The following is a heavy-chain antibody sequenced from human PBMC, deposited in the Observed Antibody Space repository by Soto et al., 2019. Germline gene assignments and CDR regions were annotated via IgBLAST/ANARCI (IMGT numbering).Heavy chain of an antibody. CDR2: ISYSGST. CDR3: ARLWVIAVADH. CDR1: GGSISSSSYY. V-gene: IGHV4-39*01. D-gene: IGHD6-19*01. J-gene: IGHJ4*02. Sequence: SETLSLTCTVSGGSISSSSYYWGWIRQPPGKELEWIGSISYSGSTSHNPSLKSRVTISVDTSKNQFSLGLSSVTAADTAVYYCARLWVIAVADHRGRGTLVTVSS.